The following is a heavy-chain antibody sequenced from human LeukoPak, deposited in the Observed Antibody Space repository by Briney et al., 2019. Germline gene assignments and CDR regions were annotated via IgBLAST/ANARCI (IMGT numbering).Heavy chain of an antibody. Sequence: HPGRSLRLSCAATGFTFSSYAMHWVRQAPGKGLEWVAVISYDGSNKYYADSVKGRFTISRDNSKNTLYLQMNSQRAEDTAVYYCARDAHVDIVATSNFDYWGQGTLVTVSS. CDR3: ARDAHVDIVATSNFDY. J-gene: IGHJ4*02. V-gene: IGHV3-30*04. CDR1: GFTFSSYA. CDR2: ISYDGSNK. D-gene: IGHD5-12*01.